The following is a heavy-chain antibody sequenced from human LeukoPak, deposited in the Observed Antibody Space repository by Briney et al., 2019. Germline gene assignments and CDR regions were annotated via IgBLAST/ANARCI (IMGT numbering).Heavy chain of an antibody. D-gene: IGHD3-3*01. CDR3: TTTTRQLPYDFWSVDYYYMDV. Sequence: GGSLRLSCAASGFTFSSYAMSWARQAPGEGLEWVGRIKSKTDGGTTDYAAPVKGRFTISRDDSKNTLYLQMNSLKTEDTAVYYCTTTTRQLPYDFWSVDYYYMDVWGKGTTVTVSS. J-gene: IGHJ6*03. V-gene: IGHV3-15*01. CDR2: IKSKTDGGTT. CDR1: GFTFSSYA.